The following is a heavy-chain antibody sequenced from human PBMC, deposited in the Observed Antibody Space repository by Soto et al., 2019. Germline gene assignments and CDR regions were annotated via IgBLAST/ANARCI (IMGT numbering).Heavy chain of an antibody. CDR2: IFYSGST. CDR1: GVSLTSGTYY. V-gene: IGHV4-31*03. J-gene: IGHJ4*02. CDR3: ATTDDYFDY. Sequence: QVQLQESGPGLVKPSQTLALTCTVSGVSLTSGTYYWSWIRQHPGKGLEWIGYIFYSGSTDYNPSLKCRVNISVDTSKNQCSLKLNSVTAADTAVYFCATTDDYFDYWGQGTLVTVSS.